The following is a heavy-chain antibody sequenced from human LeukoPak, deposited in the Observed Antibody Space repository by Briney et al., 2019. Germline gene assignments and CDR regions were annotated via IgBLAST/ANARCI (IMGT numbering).Heavy chain of an antibody. D-gene: IGHD4-23*01. CDR2: ISSSSSYI. CDR1: GFTFSSYS. V-gene: IGHV3-21*01. Sequence: PGGSLRLSCAASGFTFSSYSMNWVRQAPGKGLEWVSSISSSSSYIYYADSVKGRFTISRDKAKNSLNLQMNSLRAEDTAVYYCARASSGGAFDIWGQGTMVTVSS. CDR3: ARASSGGAFDI. J-gene: IGHJ3*02.